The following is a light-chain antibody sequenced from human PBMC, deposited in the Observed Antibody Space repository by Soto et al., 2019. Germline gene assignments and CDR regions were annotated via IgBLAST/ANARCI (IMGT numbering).Light chain of an antibody. CDR1: QSVSSS. V-gene: IGKV3-15*01. CDR3: QQYNNWPPVT. CDR2: GAS. J-gene: IGKJ5*01. Sequence: EIVMTQSPATLSVSPGERVTLSCRASQSVSSSLAWYQQKSGQAPRLLINGASTRATGTPARFSGTGSGTEFTLTISSLQSEDFAIYYCQQYNNWPPVTFGQGTRLEIK.